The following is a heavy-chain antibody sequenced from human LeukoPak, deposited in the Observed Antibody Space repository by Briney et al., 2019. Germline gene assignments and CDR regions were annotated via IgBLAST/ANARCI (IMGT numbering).Heavy chain of an antibody. CDR3: ASEKGHYYYMDV. CDR2: ISSSSSYI. Sequence: GGSLRLSCAASGFTFSRYSMNWVRQAPGKGLEWVSSISSSSSYIYYADSVKGRFTISRDNAKNSLYLQMNSLRAEDTAVYYCASEKGHYYYMDVWGKGTTVTVSS. CDR1: GFTFSRYS. J-gene: IGHJ6*03. V-gene: IGHV3-21*01.